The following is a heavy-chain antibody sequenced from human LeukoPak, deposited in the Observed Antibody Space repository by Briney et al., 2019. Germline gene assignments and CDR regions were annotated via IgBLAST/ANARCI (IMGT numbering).Heavy chain of an antibody. D-gene: IGHD3-10*01. CDR3: AKDVRPMVRGGPLDY. J-gene: IGHJ4*02. V-gene: IGHV3-23*01. CDR2: ISGSGGST. Sequence: GGSLRLSCAASGFTFSSYAMSWVRQAPGKGLEWVSAISGSGGSTYYADSVEGRFTISRDNSKNTLYLQMNSLRAEDTAVYYCAKDVRPMVRGGPLDYWGQGTLVTVSS. CDR1: GFTFSSYA.